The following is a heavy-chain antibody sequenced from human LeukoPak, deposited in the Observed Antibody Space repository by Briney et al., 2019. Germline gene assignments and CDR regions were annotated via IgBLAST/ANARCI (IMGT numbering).Heavy chain of an antibody. CDR2: INHSGST. CDR1: GGTFSGYY. V-gene: IGHV4-34*01. Sequence: SETLSLTCAVYGGTFSGYYWSWIRQPPGKGLEWIGEINHSGSTNYNPSLKSRVTISVDTSKNQFSLKLSSGTAADTAVYYCARTLRWKFDYWGQGTLVTVSS. J-gene: IGHJ4*02. D-gene: IGHD4-23*01. CDR3: ARTLRWKFDY.